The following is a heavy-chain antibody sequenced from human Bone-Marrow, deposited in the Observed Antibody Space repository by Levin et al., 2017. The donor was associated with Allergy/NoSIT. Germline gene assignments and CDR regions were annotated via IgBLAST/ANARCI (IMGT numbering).Heavy chain of an antibody. J-gene: IGHJ6*03. CDR1: GYTFTSYG. Sequence: GESLKISCKASGYTFTSYGISWVRQAPGQGLEWMGWISAYNGNTNYAQQLQGRVTMTTDTSTSTAYMELRSLRSDDTAVYYCARDRIAAAGRPFDDYMDGWGKGNTVTVSS. V-gene: IGHV1-18*01. CDR3: ARDRIAAAGRPFDDYMDG. D-gene: IGHD6-13*01. CDR2: ISAYNGNT.